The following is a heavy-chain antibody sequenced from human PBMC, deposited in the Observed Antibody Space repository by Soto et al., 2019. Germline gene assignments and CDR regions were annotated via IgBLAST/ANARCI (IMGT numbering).Heavy chain of an antibody. CDR3: ARGRNSAFDI. CDR2: TSYSSKWSN. V-gene: IGHV6-1*01. CDR1: GANVFRNDVA. D-gene: IGHD1-7*01. Sequence: QVQLQQSGPGLVKPSQTLSLTCAISGANVFRNDVAWHWVRQSPSRGLEWLGRTSYSSKWSNDYTMSVKSRTTITLDTSKNQLSLHLYSVTPEDSAVYYCARGRNSAFDIWGQGTLVIGSS. J-gene: IGHJ3*02.